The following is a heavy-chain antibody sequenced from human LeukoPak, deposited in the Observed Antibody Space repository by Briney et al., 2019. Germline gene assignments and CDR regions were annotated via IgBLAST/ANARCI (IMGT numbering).Heavy chain of an antibody. CDR2: ISGSGGST. Sequence: GSLRLSCATSGFTFSSYEMNWVRQAPGKGLEWVSAISGSGGSTYYADSVKGRFTISRDNSKNTLYLQMNSLRAEDTAVYYCAKLFGELYSNYWGQGTLVTVSS. D-gene: IGHD3-10*02. CDR3: AKLFGELYSNY. CDR1: GFTFSSYE. V-gene: IGHV3-23*01. J-gene: IGHJ4*02.